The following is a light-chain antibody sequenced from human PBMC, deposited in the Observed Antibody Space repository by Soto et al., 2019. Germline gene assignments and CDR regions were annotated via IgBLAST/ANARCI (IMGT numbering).Light chain of an antibody. Sequence: EIVMTQSPAALSVSPGERATLSCRASQGVSSNLAWYQLKPGQAPRLLIYGASTRATGIPARFGGSGSGTEFTLTISSLQSEDFAVYYGQQYNNWPPITFGQGTRLEIK. V-gene: IGKV3-15*01. CDR2: GAS. CDR1: QGVSSN. J-gene: IGKJ5*01. CDR3: QQYNNWPPIT.